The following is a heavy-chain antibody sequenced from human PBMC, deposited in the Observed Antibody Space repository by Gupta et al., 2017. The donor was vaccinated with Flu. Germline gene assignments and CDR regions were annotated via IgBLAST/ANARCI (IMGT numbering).Heavy chain of an antibody. J-gene: IGHJ6*02. CDR3: TRRCYGDYDLYGMDV. CDR1: GFTFSGSA. D-gene: IGHD4-17*01. CDR2: IRSKANSYAT. V-gene: IGHV3-73*02. Sequence: EVQLVESGGGLVQPGGSLKLSCAASGFTFSGSAMHWVRQASGKGLEWVGRIRSKANSYATAYAASVKGRFTISRDDSKNTAYLQMNSLKTEDTAVYYCTRRCYGDYDLYGMDVWGQGTTVTVSS.